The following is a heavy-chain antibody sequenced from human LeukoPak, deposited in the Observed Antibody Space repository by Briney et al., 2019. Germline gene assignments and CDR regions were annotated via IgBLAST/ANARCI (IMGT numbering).Heavy chain of an antibody. CDR2: ISPAGGTT. CDR1: GFTVSSNY. CDR3: AKGYSGYDWSLVDY. Sequence: GGSLRLSCAASGFTVSSNYMSWVRQAPGKGLEWVSSISPAGGTTYYADFVKGRFTISRDNSKNTLYLQMNSLRAEDTAAYYCAKGYSGYDWSLVDYWGQGTLVTVSS. D-gene: IGHD5-12*01. J-gene: IGHJ4*02. V-gene: IGHV3-53*05.